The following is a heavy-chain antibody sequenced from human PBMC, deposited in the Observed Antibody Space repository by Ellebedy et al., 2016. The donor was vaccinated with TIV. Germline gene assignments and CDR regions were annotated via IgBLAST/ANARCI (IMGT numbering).Heavy chain of an antibody. Sequence: MPSETLSLTCAVYGGSFSGYYWSWIRQPPGKGLEWIGYIYYSGSTNYNPSLKSRVAISVDTSKNQFSLKLNSVTAADTAVYYCARSSGWDRFEYWGQGTLVTVSS. J-gene: IGHJ4*02. CDR1: GGSFSGYY. CDR2: IYYSGST. D-gene: IGHD6-19*01. CDR3: ARSSGWDRFEY. V-gene: IGHV4-34*11.